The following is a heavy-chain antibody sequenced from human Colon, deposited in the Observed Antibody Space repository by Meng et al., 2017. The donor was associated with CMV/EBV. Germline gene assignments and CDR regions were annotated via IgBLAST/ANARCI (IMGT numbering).Heavy chain of an antibody. CDR1: GFTFSSYW. CDR2: VNRDGRNT. D-gene: IGHD2-21*01. Sequence: GESLEISRAASGFTFSSYWMHRVRQTPGKGLGWVARVNRDGRNTVYAESVKGRFTISRDNAKNMVYLQMNSLRTEDTGVYYCANSDLRWCEEFWGQGTPVTVSS. J-gene: IGHJ4*02. V-gene: IGHV3-74*01. CDR3: ANSDLRWCEEF.